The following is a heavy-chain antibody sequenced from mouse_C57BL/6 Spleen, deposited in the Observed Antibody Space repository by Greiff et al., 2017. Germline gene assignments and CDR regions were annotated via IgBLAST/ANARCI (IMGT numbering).Heavy chain of an antibody. CDR3: ARNDGYSYYFDY. D-gene: IGHD2-3*01. CDR1: GFTFSDYG. Sequence: EVKLVASGGGLVKPGGSLKLSCAASGFTFSDYGMHWVRQAPEKGLEWVAYISSGSSTIYYADTVKGRFTISRDNAKNTLFLQMTSLRSEDTAMYYCARNDGYSYYFDYWGQGTTLTVSS. V-gene: IGHV5-17*01. J-gene: IGHJ2*01. CDR2: ISSGSSTI.